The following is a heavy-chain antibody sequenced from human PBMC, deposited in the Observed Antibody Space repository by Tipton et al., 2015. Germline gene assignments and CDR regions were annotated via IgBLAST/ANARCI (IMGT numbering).Heavy chain of an antibody. CDR3: GRAPEPVPSYYNYGLDV. CDR1: GFTLSSYT. D-gene: IGHD3-10*01. J-gene: IGHJ6*02. V-gene: IGHV3-21*01. Sequence: SLRLSCAGSGFTLSSYTMNWVRQSPGKGLEWVSSIRSNGRQIYYADSLKGRFTISRDNANNSLYLQMSSLRAEDTGFYYCGRAPEPVPSYYNYGLDVWGQGTTVTVSS. CDR2: IRSNGRQI.